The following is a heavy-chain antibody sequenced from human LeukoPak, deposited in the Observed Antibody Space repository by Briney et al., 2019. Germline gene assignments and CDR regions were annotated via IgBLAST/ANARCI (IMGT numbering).Heavy chain of an antibody. J-gene: IGHJ3*02. D-gene: IGHD3-9*01. Sequence: GSSVKVSCKASGGTFSSYAISWVRQAPGQRLEWMGGIIPIFGTANYAQKFQGRVTITTDESTSTAYMELSSLRSEDTAVYYCARDSDPETGRYAFDIWGQGTMVTVSS. V-gene: IGHV1-69*05. CDR3: ARDSDPETGRYAFDI. CDR2: IIPIFGTA. CDR1: GGTFSSYA.